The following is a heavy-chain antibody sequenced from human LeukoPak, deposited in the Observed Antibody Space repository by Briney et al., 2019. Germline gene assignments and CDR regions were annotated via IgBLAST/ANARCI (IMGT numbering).Heavy chain of an antibody. Sequence: SETLSLTCTVSGGSISSSSYYWGWIRQPPGKGLEWIGSIYYSGSTYYNPSLKSRVTISVDTSKNQFSLKLSSVTAADTAVYYCARLGYSYDVDYWGQGTLVTVSS. CDR1: GGSISSSSYY. D-gene: IGHD5-18*01. J-gene: IGHJ4*02. CDR3: ARLGYSYDVDY. V-gene: IGHV4-39*01. CDR2: IYYSGST.